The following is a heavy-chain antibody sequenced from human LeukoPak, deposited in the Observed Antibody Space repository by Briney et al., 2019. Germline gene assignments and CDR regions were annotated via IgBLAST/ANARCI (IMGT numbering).Heavy chain of an antibody. CDR1: GFTFDDYG. J-gene: IGHJ6*03. D-gene: IGHD3-22*01. V-gene: IGHV3-20*01. CDR3: ARDRGIVVPSNYYYMDV. CDR2: INWNGGST. Sequence: PGGSLRLSCAASGFTFDDYGMSWVRQAPGKGLEWVSGINWNGGSTGYADSVKGRFSISRDNAKNSLYLQMNSLRAEDTALYHCARDRGIVVPSNYYYMDVWGEGTTVTVSS.